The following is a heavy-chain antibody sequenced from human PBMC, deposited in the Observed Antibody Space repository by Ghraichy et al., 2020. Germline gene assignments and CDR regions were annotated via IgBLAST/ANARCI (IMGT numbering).Heavy chain of an antibody. CDR1: GYSFTSYW. D-gene: IGHD3-22*01. CDR3: ARNYDSSGYWEDAFDI. J-gene: IGHJ3*02. Sequence: GGSLRLSCKGSGYSFTSYWIGWVRQMPGKGLEWMGIIYPGDSDTRYSPSFQGQVTISADKSISTAYLLWSSLKASDTAMYYCARNYDSSGYWEDAFDIWGQGTMVTVSS. V-gene: IGHV5-51*01. CDR2: IYPGDSDT.